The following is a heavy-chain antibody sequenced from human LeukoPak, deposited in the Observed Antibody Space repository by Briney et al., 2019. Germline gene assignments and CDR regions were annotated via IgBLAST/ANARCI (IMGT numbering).Heavy chain of an antibody. Sequence: SETLSLTCTVSGGSISSSSYQWGWIRQPPGKGLEWVGRIYYSGSTYYNPSLKSRVTISVDTSKNQFSLKLSSVTAADTAVYYCARMDDIVVVVAATQYNWFDPWGQGTLVTVSS. CDR2: IYYSGST. CDR1: GGSISSSSYQ. J-gene: IGHJ5*02. V-gene: IGHV4-39*01. D-gene: IGHD2-15*01. CDR3: ARMDDIVVVVAATQYNWFDP.